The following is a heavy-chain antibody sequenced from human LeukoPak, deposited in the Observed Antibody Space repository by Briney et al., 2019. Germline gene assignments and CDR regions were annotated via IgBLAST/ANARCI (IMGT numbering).Heavy chain of an antibody. CDR2: LYDYGRT. CDR3: ATIKRGNIFGYFDF. D-gene: IGHD5-18*01. CDR1: GGSISSHY. Sequence: SETLSLTYTVSGGSISSHYWSWIRQPPGKGLEWIGYLYDYGRTKHNPSLNSRLTLSADTSKNQFSLRLSSVTAADTAVYFCATIKRGNIFGYFDFWGQGILVAVSS. J-gene: IGHJ4*02. V-gene: IGHV4-59*11.